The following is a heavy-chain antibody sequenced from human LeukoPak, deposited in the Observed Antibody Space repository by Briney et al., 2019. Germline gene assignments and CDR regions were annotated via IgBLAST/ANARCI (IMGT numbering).Heavy chain of an antibody. CDR3: AADWVAAAGALRYYYYMDV. V-gene: IGHV1-58*02. CDR1: GFTFTSSA. Sequence: SVKVSCKASGFTFTSSAKQWVRQARGQRLEWIGWIVVGSGNTNYAQKFQERVTITRDMSTSTAYMELSSLRSEDTAVYYCAADWVAAAGALRYYYYMDVWGKGTTVTVSS. J-gene: IGHJ6*03. D-gene: IGHD6-13*01. CDR2: IVVGSGNT.